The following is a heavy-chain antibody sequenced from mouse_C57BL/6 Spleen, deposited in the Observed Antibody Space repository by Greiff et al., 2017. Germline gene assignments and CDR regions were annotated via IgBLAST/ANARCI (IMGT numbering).Heavy chain of an antibody. CDR3: ARRPSITTVVATDAMDY. CDR1: GYAFSSYW. D-gene: IGHD1-1*01. Sequence: QVQLKQSGAELVKPGASVKISCKASGYAFSSYWMNWVKQRPGKGLEWIGQIYPGDGDTNYNGKFKGKATLTADKSSSTAYMQLSSLTSEDSAVYVCARRPSITTVVATDAMDYWGQGTSVTVSS. J-gene: IGHJ4*01. V-gene: IGHV1-80*01. CDR2: IYPGDGDT.